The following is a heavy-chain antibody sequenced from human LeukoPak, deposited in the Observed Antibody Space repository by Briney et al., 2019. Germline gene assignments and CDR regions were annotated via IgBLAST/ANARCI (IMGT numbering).Heavy chain of an antibody. J-gene: IGHJ4*02. CDR1: GGSISSYY. D-gene: IGHD2/OR15-2a*01. Sequence: SETLSLTCTVSGGSISSYYWSWIRQPPGKGLEWIGYISYSGSPNYKASLMSRITMSADMSKNHISLRLTSVTAADTAVYYCVGHQGSSTYDYWGQGILVTVSS. CDR2: ISYSGSP. V-gene: IGHV4-59*08. CDR3: VGHQGSSTYDY.